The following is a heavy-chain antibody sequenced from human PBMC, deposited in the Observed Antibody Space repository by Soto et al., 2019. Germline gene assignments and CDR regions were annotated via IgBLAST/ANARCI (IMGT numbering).Heavy chain of an antibody. D-gene: IGHD2-21*02. V-gene: IGHV4-4*07. CDR2: IYTSGST. CDR3: ARDQVSTDDLWTDAFDI. J-gene: IGHJ3*02. Sequence: SETLSLTCAVSGDSLISIYHLSWILQPAWKGLECGGRIYTSGSTNYNPSLKSRATMSVDTTKNQISLKLSSVTAADAAVYYCARDQVSTDDLWTDAFDIWGQGTMVTVSS. CDR1: GDSLISIYH.